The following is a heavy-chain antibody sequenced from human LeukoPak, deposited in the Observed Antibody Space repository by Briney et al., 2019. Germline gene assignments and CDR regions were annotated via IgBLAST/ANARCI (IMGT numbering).Heavy chain of an antibody. J-gene: IGHJ4*02. CDR2: IFPSGGEI. V-gene: IGHV3-23*01. Sequence: PGGSLRLSCAASGFTFSSYEMNWVRQAPGKGLEWVSSIFPSGGEIHYADSVRGRFTISRDNSKSILSLQMNSLRAEDTATYYCATYRQVLLPFESWGQGTLVTVSS. D-gene: IGHD5-18*01. CDR1: GFTFSSYE. CDR3: ATYRQVLLPFES.